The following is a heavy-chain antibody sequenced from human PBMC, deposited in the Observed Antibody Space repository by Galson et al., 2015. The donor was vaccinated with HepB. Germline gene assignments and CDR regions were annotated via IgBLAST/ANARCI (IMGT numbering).Heavy chain of an antibody. CDR3: ARQAKPVVVPAAMTFVYYYYYYMDV. CDR1: GYSFTSYW. D-gene: IGHD2-2*01. CDR2: TYPGDSDT. V-gene: IGHV5-51*01. Sequence: QSGAEVKKPGESLKISCKGSGYSFTSYWIGWVRQMPGKGLEWMGITYPGDSDTRYSPSFQGQVTISADKSISTAYLQWSSLKASDTAMYYCARQAKPVVVPAAMTFVYYYYYYMDVWGKGTTVTVSS. J-gene: IGHJ6*03.